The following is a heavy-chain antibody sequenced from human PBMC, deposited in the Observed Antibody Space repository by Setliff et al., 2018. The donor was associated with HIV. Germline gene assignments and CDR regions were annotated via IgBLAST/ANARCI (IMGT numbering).Heavy chain of an antibody. J-gene: IGHJ4*02. V-gene: IGHV4-38-2*01. CDR2: MCHGGNNN. CDR1: GYSISSDYC. CDR3: VRHLSEMAMVDH. Sequence: SLTCGVSGYSISSDYCWGWIRQPPGKGLEWIGNMCHGGNNNYYNPSLKSRVTISVDTSKNQFSLKLSSVTAADTAVYSCVRHLSEMAMVDHWGQGTLVTVSS.